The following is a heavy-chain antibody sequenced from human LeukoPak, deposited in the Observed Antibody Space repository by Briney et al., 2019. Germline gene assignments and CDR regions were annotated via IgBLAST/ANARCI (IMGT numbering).Heavy chain of an antibody. CDR2: ISYDGSNK. V-gene: IGHV3-30*04. D-gene: IGHD6-19*01. Sequence: GGSLRLSCAASGFTFSSYAMHWVRQAPGKGLEWVAVISYDGSNKYYADSVKGRFTISRDNSKNTLYLKMNSLRAEDTAVYFCAKGSKAVLFTRDHYMDVWGKGTTVTTSS. J-gene: IGHJ6*03. CDR3: AKGSKAVLFTRDHYMDV. CDR1: GFTFSSYA.